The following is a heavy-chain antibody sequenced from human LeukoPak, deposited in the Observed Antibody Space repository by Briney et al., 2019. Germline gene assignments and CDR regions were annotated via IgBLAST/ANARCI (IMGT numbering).Heavy chain of an antibody. V-gene: IGHV4-39*01. CDR1: GGSISSTSYY. CDR2: IYYSGST. CDR3: ATTFGRTYYYDRSGIGN. J-gene: IGHJ4*02. D-gene: IGHD3-22*01. Sequence: SETLSLTCAVSGGSISSTSYYWGWIRQPPGKGLEWIGSIYYSGSTYYSPSLKSRVTISVDTSKNQFSLKLSSVTAADTAVYYCATTFGRTYYYDRSGIGNWGQGTLVTVSS.